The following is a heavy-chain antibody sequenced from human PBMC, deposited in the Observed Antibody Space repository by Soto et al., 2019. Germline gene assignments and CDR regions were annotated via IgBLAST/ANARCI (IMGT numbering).Heavy chain of an antibody. CDR3: ATGRDFDY. V-gene: IGHV3-30*03. J-gene: IGHJ4*02. Sequence: QVQLVESGGGVVQPGRSLRLSCAASGFTFSSYGMHWVRQAPGKGLEWVAVISYDGSNKYYADSVKGRFTISRDNSKNTLYLQMNSLRAEDTAVYYCATGRDFDYWGQGTLVTVSS. CDR1: GFTFSSYG. CDR2: ISYDGSNK.